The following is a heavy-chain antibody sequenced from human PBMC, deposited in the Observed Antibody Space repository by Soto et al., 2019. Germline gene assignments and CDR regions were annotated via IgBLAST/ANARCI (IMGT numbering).Heavy chain of an antibody. D-gene: IGHD6-13*01. CDR3: ARARRTYSSSWYDY. CDR1: GYGVSSNSAA. J-gene: IGHJ4*02. Sequence: SHTRSLTFAISGYGVSSNSAAWNLIRQSPSRGLEWLGRTYYRSKWYNDYAVSVKSRITINPDTSKNQFSLQLNSVTPEDTAVYYCARARRTYSSSWYDYWGQGTLVTVSS. CDR2: TYYRSKWYN. V-gene: IGHV6-1*01.